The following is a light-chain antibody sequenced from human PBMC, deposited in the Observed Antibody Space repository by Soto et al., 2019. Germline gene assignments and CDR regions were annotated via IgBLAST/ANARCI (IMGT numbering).Light chain of an antibody. CDR2: EVS. V-gene: IGLV2-14*01. J-gene: IGLJ3*02. CDR3: SSYISRNINWV. Sequence: QSALTQPASVSGSPGQSITISCTGTSSDVGGYDYVSWYQQHPGKAPKLMMYEVSNRPSGVSNRFSGSKSGNTASLTISGLQAEDEADYYCSSYISRNINWVFGGGTKGTVL. CDR1: SSDVGGYDY.